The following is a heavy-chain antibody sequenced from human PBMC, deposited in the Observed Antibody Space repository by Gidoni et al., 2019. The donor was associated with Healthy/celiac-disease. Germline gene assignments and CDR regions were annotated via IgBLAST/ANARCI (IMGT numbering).Heavy chain of an antibody. CDR2: IYYSGST. CDR3: ARDRGGNDSSGYFF. CDR1: GGPISSYY. J-gene: IGHJ4*02. V-gene: IGHV4-59*01. Sequence: QVQLQESGPGLVKPSETLSLTCTVSGGPISSYYWSWIRQPPGKGLEWIGYIYYSGSTNYNPSLKSRVTISVDTSKNQFSLKLSSVTAADTAVYYCARDRGGNDSSGYFFWGQGTLVTVSS. D-gene: IGHD3-22*01.